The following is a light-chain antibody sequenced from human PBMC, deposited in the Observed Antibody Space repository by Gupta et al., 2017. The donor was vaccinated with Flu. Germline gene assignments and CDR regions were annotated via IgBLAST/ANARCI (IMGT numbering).Light chain of an antibody. CDR2: AAS. CDR1: QTVSNNY. J-gene: IGKJ3*01. CDR3: QQYGSSPRT. V-gene: IGKV3-20*01. Sequence: EIVLTQSPGTLSLSPGERATLSCRASQTVSNNYLDWYQQKPGRAPRLLIYAASNRAAGIPDRFSGSGYGTDFTLTISRREPEDFALYYCQQYGSSPRTVGHGTKVDVK.